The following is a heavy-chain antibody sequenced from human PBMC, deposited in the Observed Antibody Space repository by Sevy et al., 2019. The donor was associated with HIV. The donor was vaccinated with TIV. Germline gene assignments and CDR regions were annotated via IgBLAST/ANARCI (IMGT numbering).Heavy chain of an antibody. CDR2: IKGKISDGTI. J-gene: IGHJ4*02. CDR1: GFTFSNAW. CDR3: TTASWSQEDYYNY. D-gene: IGHD6-13*01. Sequence: GGSLRLSCAASGFTFSNAWMSWVRQAPGKGLEWVGRIKGKISDGTIDYAAPVKGRSSISRDDSKNTLYLQMNSLKTENTAVYYCTTASWSQEDYYNYWGQGTLVTVSS. V-gene: IGHV3-15*01.